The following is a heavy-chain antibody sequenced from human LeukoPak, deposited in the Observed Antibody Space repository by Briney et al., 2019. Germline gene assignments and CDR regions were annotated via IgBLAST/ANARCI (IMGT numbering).Heavy chain of an antibody. CDR2: ISGSDAGT. Sequence: GGSLRLSCVASGFTFKNYAMSWVRQAPGKGLEWVSAISGSDAGTYYADSVKGRFTISRDNSKNTLYLQMSSLRAEDAALYYCAKAPLGSCTGAICYSFDYWGQGALVAVSS. CDR3: AKAPLGSCTGAICYSFDY. J-gene: IGHJ4*02. V-gene: IGHV3-23*01. D-gene: IGHD2-8*02. CDR1: GFTFKNYA.